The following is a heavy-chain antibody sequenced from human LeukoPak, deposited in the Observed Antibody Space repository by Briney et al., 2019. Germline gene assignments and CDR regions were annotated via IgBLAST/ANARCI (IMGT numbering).Heavy chain of an antibody. CDR2: IRSKANNYAT. V-gene: IGHV3-73*01. D-gene: IGHD4-17*01. J-gene: IGHJ4*02. CDR1: GFSFSGSA. CDR3: TSPKRYGDDGNDY. Sequence: PGGSLKLSYAASGFSFSGSAMHWVRQASGKGLEWIGRIRSKANNYATAYAASVNGRFTISRNDSKNTAYLQLNSLKTEDTAVYYCTSPKRYGDDGNDYWGQGTLVTVSS.